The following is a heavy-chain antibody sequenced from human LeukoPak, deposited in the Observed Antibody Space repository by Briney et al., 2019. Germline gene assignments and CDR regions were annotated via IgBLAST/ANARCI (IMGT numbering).Heavy chain of an antibody. CDR1: GGSISSSSYY. V-gene: IGHV4-39*07. Sequence: SETLSPTCTVSGGSISSSSYYWGWIRQPPGKGLEWIGSIYYSGSTHYNPSLKSRVTISVDTSKNQFSLKLSSVTAADTAVYYCARGSYFDRLGRFDYWGQGTLVTVSS. J-gene: IGHJ4*02. D-gene: IGHD3-9*01. CDR3: ARGSYFDRLGRFDY. CDR2: IYYSGST.